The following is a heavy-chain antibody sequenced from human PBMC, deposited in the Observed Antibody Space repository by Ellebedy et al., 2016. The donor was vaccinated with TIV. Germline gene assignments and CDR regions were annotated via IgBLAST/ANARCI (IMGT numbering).Heavy chain of an antibody. J-gene: IGHJ6*02. CDR3: ARQISPDCSSNTCSSSYHYYGMDV. Sequence: PGGSLRLSCEASGFTFSGYDMHWVRQAPGKGLEWLAVISYDGSNKYHADSVKGRFTISRDNSKNKLYLQMNSLRAEDTAVYYCARQISPDCSSNTCSSSYHYYGMDVWGQGTTVTVSS. CDR1: GFTFSGYD. CDR2: ISYDGSNK. D-gene: IGHD2-2*01. V-gene: IGHV3-30-3*01.